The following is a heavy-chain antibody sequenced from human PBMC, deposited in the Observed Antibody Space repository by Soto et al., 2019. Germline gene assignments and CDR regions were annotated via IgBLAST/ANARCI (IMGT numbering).Heavy chain of an antibody. Sequence: GGSLRLSCAASGFTFSSYSMNWVRQAPGKGLEWVSSISSSSSYIYYADSVKGRFTISRDNAKNSLYLQMNSLRAEDTAVYYCARVGGSSSYAFDIWGQGTMVTVSS. D-gene: IGHD6-6*01. CDR1: GFTFSSYS. J-gene: IGHJ3*02. CDR2: ISSSSSYI. CDR3: ARVGGSSSYAFDI. V-gene: IGHV3-21*01.